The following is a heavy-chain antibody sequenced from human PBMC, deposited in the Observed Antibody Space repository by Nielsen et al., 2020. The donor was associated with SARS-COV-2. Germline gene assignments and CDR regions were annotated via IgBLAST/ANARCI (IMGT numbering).Heavy chain of an antibody. D-gene: IGHD3-10*01. CDR3: AKDSGDGMDV. CDR2: ISWNSGSI. CDR1: GFTFSNYA. V-gene: IGHV3-9*01. Sequence: SLKISCAASGFTFSNYAMHWVRQAPGKGLEWVSGISWNSGSIGYADSVKGRFTISRDNAKNSLYLQMNSLRAEDTALYYCAKDSGDGMDVWGQGTTVTVSS. J-gene: IGHJ6*02.